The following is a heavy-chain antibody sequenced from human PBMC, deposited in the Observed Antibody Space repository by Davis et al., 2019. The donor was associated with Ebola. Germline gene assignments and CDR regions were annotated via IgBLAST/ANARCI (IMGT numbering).Heavy chain of an antibody. Sequence: GGSLRLSCAASGFTFSSYEMNWVRQAPGKGLEWVSYISSSGSTIYYADSVKGRFTISRDNAKNSLYLQMNSLRAEDTAVYYCARHEYLAAPDYWGQGTLVTVSS. D-gene: IGHD6-6*01. CDR2: ISSSGSTI. CDR3: ARHEYLAAPDY. CDR1: GFTFSSYE. V-gene: IGHV3-48*03. J-gene: IGHJ4*02.